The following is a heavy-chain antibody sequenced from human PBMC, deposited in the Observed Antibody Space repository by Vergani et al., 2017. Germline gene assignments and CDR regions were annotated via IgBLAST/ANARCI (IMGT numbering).Heavy chain of an antibody. D-gene: IGHD3-10*01. CDR3: ARGGYYYGSGSYWTYYYYGMDV. Sequence: QVQLQQWGAGLLKPSETLSLTCAVYGGSFSGYYWSWIRQPPGKGLEWIGEINHSGSTNYNPSLKSRVTISVDTSKNQFSLKLSAVTAADTAVYYCARGGYYYGSGSYWTYYYYGMDVWGKXP. CDR1: GGSFSGYY. J-gene: IGHJ6*04. V-gene: IGHV4-34*01. CDR2: INHSGST.